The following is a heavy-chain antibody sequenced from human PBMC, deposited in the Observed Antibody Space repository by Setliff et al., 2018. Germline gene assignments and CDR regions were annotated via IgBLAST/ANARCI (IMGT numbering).Heavy chain of an antibody. V-gene: IGHV1-18*01. J-gene: IGHJ4*02. Sequence: RASVKVSCKTSGYTFTNFGINWARQAPGQGLEWMGWNSAYAQKFQGRVTMTTDTPTSTAYMELRSLRSDDTAVYYCARGPPDFVVVPAAAKFDFWGQGTLVTVSS. CDR1: GYTFTNFG. CDR2: NSA. D-gene: IGHD2-2*01. CDR3: ARGPPDFVVVPAAAKFDF.